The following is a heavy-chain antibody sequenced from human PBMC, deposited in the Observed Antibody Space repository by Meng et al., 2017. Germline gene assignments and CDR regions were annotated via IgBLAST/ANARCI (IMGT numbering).Heavy chain of an antibody. V-gene: IGHV1-69*05. J-gene: IGHJ3*02. Sequence: SVKVSCKASGYTFTSYAISWVRQAPGQGLEWMGGIIPIFGTANYAQKFQGRVTITTDESTSTAYMELSSLRSEDTAVYYCARNLLLCSGGSCYSQPDAFDIWGQGTMVTVSS. CDR3: ARNLLLCSGGSCYSQPDAFDI. CDR1: GYTFTSYA. D-gene: IGHD2-15*01. CDR2: IIPIFGTA.